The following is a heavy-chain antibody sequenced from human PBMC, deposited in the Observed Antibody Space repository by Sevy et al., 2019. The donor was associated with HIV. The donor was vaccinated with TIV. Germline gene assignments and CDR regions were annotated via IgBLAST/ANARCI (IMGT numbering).Heavy chain of an antibody. Sequence: LSLTCAASGFTFSSYAMHWVRQAPGKGLEWVALISNDGTNKYADSVKGRYTISRDNSKNTLYLQMNSLRAEDTAVYYCARVRVGRYCTDGVCYSYFDYWGQGTLVTVSS. J-gene: IGHJ4*02. CDR2: ISNDGTNK. CDR3: ARVRVGRYCTDGVCYSYFDY. D-gene: IGHD2-8*01. V-gene: IGHV3-30-3*01. CDR1: GFTFSSYA.